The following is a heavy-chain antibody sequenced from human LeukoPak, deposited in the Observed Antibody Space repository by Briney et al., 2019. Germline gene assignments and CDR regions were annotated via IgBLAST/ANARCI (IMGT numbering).Heavy chain of an antibody. V-gene: IGHV3-21*01. CDR2: ISSSSSYI. D-gene: IGHD1-26*01. Sequence: GGSLRLSCAASGFNFSSYSMNWVRQAPGKGLEWVSSISSSSSYIYYADSEKGRFTISRDNAKNSLYLQMNSLRAEDTAFYYCARDLSLGAHHYFDYWGQGTLVAVSS. CDR1: GFNFSSYS. J-gene: IGHJ4*02. CDR3: ARDLSLGAHHYFDY.